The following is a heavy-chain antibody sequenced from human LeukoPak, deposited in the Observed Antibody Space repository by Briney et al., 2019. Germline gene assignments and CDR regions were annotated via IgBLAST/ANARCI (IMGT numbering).Heavy chain of an antibody. V-gene: IGHV3-30-3*01. CDR2: ISYDGSNK. Sequence: AGGSLRLSCAASGFTFSSYAMHWVRQAPGKGLEWVAVISYDGSNKYYADSVKGRFTISRDNSKNTLYLQMNSLRAEDTAVYYCARERNWNYGPNWFDPWGQGTLVTVSS. CDR3: ARERNWNYGPNWFDP. J-gene: IGHJ5*02. CDR1: GFTFSSYA. D-gene: IGHD1-7*01.